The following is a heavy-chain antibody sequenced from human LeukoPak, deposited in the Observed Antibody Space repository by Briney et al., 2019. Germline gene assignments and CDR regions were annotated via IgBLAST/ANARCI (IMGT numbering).Heavy chain of an antibody. CDR2: IIPILGIA. CDR3: ARDGGEIGSGSFDI. D-gene: IGHD3-16*01. Sequence: ASVKVSCKASGGTLSSYAISWVRQAPGQGLEWRGRIIPILGIANYAQKFQGRVTITADESTSTAYMELSSLRSEDTAVYYCARDGGEIGSGSFDIWGQGTMVTVSS. J-gene: IGHJ3*02. V-gene: IGHV1-69*04. CDR1: GGTLSSYA.